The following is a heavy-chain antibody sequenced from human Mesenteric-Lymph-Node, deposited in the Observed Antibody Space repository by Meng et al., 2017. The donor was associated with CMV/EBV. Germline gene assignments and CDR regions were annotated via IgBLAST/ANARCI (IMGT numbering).Heavy chain of an antibody. CDR3: ARGYCSSTSCY. CDR1: GNTFSDFY. CDR2: INPNTGGT. D-gene: IGHD2-2*02. J-gene: IGHJ4*02. V-gene: IGHV1-2*02. Sequence: ASVKVSCKASGNTFSDFYMYWVRQAPGQGLEWMGWINPNTGGTNYAQKFQGRVTMTRDTSISTAYMELRRLTSDDTAVYYCARGYCSSTSCYRGQGTLVTVSS.